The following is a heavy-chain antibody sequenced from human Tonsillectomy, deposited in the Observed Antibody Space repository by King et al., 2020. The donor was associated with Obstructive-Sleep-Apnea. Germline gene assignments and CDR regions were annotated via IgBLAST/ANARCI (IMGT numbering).Heavy chain of an antibody. CDR1: GVNFNDYA. J-gene: IGHJ5*02. V-gene: IGHV3-9*01. CDR3: AKDNYPRISAPPVITRGAFDVWGQGIPVIVSPGPPTFDYIDP. CDR2: ISWNSRTI. Sequence: VQLVESGGGLVQPGRSLRLSCTASGVNFNDYAMHWVRQVPGKGLEWVSGISWNSRTIGYADSVRGRFTISRDNARRSLYLEMNSLRDDDTAFYSCAKDNYPRISAPPVITRGAFDVWGQGIPVIVSPGPPTFDYIDPWGQGTLVTVCS. D-gene: IGHD3-16*01.